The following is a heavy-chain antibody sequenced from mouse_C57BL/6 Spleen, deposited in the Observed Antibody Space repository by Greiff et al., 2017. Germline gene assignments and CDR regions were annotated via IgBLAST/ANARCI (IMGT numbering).Heavy chain of an antibody. V-gene: IGHV1-78*01. D-gene: IGHD2-5*01. CDR1: GYTFTDHT. Sequence: QVQLQQSDAELVKPGASVKISCKVSGYTFTDHTIHWMKQRPEQGLEWIGYIYPRDGSTKYNEKFKGKANLTADKSSSTAYMQLNSLKSEDSAVYFCARRSYYSNYEGYFDVWGTGTTVTVSS. CDR2: IYPRDGST. CDR3: ARRSYYSNYEGYFDV. J-gene: IGHJ1*03.